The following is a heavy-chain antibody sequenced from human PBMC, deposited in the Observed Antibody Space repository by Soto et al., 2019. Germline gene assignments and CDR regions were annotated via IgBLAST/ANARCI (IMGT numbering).Heavy chain of an antibody. D-gene: IGHD3-16*01. J-gene: IGHJ6*02. CDR2: VNPNNGNT. Sequence: HAQLEQSGAEVKKPGASVRVSCKASEDTFANYDIIWVRQAPGQGLEWMGWVNPNNGNTGYAPKFQGRVTMTRDTSTRTAYLEMSGLRSDDTAVYYCSRSEVGDFMDVWGRGTTVIVSS. V-gene: IGHV1-8*01. CDR3: SRSEVGDFMDV. CDR1: EDTFANYD.